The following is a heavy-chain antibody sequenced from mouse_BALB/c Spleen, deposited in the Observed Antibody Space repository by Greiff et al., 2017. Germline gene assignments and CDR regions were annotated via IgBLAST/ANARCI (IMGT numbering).Heavy chain of an antibody. Sequence: EVKLVESGGGLVKPGGSLKLSCAASGFTFSSFGMHWVRQAPEKGLEWVAYISSGSSTIYYADTVKGRFTISRDNPKNTLFLQMTSLRSEDTAMYYCARNYYYGSSYVLDYFDYWGQGTTLTVSS. CDR2: ISSGSSTI. CDR3: ARNYYYGSSYVLDYFDY. J-gene: IGHJ2*01. D-gene: IGHD1-1*01. V-gene: IGHV5-17*02. CDR1: GFTFSSFG.